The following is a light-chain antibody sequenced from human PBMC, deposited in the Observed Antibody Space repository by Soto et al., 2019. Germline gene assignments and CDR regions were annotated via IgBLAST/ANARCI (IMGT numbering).Light chain of an antibody. J-gene: IGKJ1*01. CDR2: DAS. CDR3: QRYNSNSRT. V-gene: IGKV1-5*01. CDR1: QNVDNW. Sequence: DIQMTQSPATLSASVGERATITCRASQNVDNWVAWYQQKPGKAPKFLIYDASNLESGVPSRFSGRGSGTEFTLTISSLQPDDFATYYCQRYNSNSRTFGQGTRV.